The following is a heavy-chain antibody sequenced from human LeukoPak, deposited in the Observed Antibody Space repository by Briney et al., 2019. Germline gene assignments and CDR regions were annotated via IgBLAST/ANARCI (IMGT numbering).Heavy chain of an antibody. V-gene: IGHV3-20*04. CDR3: ARVTIFGHYYYYMTS. CDR1: GFTFDDYG. J-gene: IGHJ6*03. CDR2: INWNGGST. Sequence: SGGSLRLSCAASGFTFDDYGMSWVRQAPGKGLEWVSGINWNGGSTGYADSVKGRFTISRDNAKNSLYLQMNSLRAEDTALYYCARVTIFGHYYYYMTSGAKGPRSPSP. D-gene: IGHD3-3*01.